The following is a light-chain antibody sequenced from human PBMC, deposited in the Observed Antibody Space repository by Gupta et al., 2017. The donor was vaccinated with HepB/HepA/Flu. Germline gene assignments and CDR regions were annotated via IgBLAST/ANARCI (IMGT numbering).Light chain of an antibody. CDR1: QSIGNW. CDR3: QQYNNYSGM. Sequence: DIQMTQSPSTLYASVGDRVTITCRASQSIGNWLAWYQQKPGKAPNLLIYKASSLESGVPSSFSGSGSGTAFTLTIIGLQPDDFATYYCQQYNNYSGMFGQGTKVQIK. J-gene: IGKJ1*01. CDR2: KAS. V-gene: IGKV1-5*03.